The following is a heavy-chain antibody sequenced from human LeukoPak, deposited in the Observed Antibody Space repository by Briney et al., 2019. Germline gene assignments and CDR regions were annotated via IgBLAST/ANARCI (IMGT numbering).Heavy chain of an antibody. CDR1: GGSISSYY. Sequence: SETLSLTCTVSGGSISSYYWSWIRQPPGKGLEWIGYIYYSGSTNYNPSLKSRVTISVDTSKNQFSLKLSSVTAADTAVYYCARETAMVTIDYWGQGTLVTVSS. J-gene: IGHJ4*02. CDR2: IYYSGST. V-gene: IGHV4-59*01. CDR3: ARETAMVTIDY. D-gene: IGHD5-18*01.